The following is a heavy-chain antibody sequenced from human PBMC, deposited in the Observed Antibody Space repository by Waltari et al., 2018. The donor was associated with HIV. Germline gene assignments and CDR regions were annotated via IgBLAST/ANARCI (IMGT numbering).Heavy chain of an antibody. CDR3: ARDLSYYYGMDV. V-gene: IGHV3-23*01. Sequence: EVQLLESGGGLVQPGGYLRLSCAASGFTFRSYAMSWVRQAPGKGLEWVSTITNAGGGIYYADSVKGRFIISRDNAKNSLYLQMNSLRAEDSAIYYCARDLSYYYGMDVWGPGTTVIVSS. CDR2: ITNAGGGI. CDR1: GFTFRSYA. J-gene: IGHJ6*02.